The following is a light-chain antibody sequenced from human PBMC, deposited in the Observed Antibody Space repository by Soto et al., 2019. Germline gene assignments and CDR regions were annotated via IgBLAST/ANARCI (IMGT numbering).Light chain of an antibody. Sequence: QTVVTQEPSFSVSPGGTVTLTCGLSSGSVSDSYGPSWYQQTPGQAPRRLIYSAYTRSSGVPDRFSGSILGNKAALTITGAQADDESDYYCVLYLGSGIWVFGGGTKVTVL. CDR3: VLYLGSGIWV. CDR1: SGSVSDSYG. V-gene: IGLV8-61*01. J-gene: IGLJ3*02. CDR2: SAY.